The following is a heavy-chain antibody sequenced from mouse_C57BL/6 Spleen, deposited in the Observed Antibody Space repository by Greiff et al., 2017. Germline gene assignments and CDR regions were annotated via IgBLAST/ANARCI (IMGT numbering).Heavy chain of an antibody. CDR1: GYSITSGYY. CDR3: ASDDDYDTWFAY. D-gene: IGHD2-4*01. V-gene: IGHV3-6*01. Sequence: VQLKESGPGLVKPSQSLSLTCSVTGYSITSGYYWNWIRPFPGNKLEWMGYISYDGSNNYTPPLTNRICITRNTSKNQFFLMLNSVTTEDTATYCGASDDDYDTWFAYWGQGTLVTVSA. CDR2: ISYDGSN. J-gene: IGHJ3*01.